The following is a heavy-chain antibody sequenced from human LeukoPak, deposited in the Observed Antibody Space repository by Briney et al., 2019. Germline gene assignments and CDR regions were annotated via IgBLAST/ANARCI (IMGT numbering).Heavy chain of an antibody. J-gene: IGHJ6*04. CDR2: IIPVFGTA. D-gene: IGHD2-2*01. V-gene: IGHV1-69*13. Sequence: SVKVSCKASGGTFSSYAISWVRQAPGQGLEWMGGIIPVFGTANYAQKFQGRVTITADESTSTAYMELSSLRSEDTAVYYCAVGKDIVAVPAASMLVSYYGMDVWGKGTTVTVSS. CDR3: AVGKDIVAVPAASMLVSYYGMDV. CDR1: GGTFSSYA.